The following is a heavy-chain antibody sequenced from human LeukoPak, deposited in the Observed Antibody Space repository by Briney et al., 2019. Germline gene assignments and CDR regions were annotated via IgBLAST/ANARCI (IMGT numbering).Heavy chain of an antibody. V-gene: IGHV3-66*01. CDR1: GFTVSSDY. CDR2: IYSADTT. Sequence: GGSLRLSCAASGFTVSSDYMTWVRQAPGKGLEWVSIIYSADTTYYAGSVRGRFTISRDNSKNTLYLQMNSLRAEDSAVYYCAREDRWMGGFDYWGQGTLVTVSS. J-gene: IGHJ4*02. D-gene: IGHD2-15*01. CDR3: AREDRWMGGFDY.